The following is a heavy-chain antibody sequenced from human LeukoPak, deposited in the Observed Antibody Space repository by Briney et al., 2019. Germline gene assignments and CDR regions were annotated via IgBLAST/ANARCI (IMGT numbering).Heavy chain of an antibody. Sequence: GGSLRLSCAASGFTFSTYWMHWVRQAPGKGLVWVSRINSDGSSTSYADSVKGRFTISRDNAKSTLYLQMNSLRAEDTAVYYCARNIYSSSWHTPDYWGQGTLVTVSS. V-gene: IGHV3-74*01. CDR2: INSDGSST. J-gene: IGHJ4*02. CDR3: ARNIYSSSWHTPDY. CDR1: GFTFSTYW. D-gene: IGHD6-13*01.